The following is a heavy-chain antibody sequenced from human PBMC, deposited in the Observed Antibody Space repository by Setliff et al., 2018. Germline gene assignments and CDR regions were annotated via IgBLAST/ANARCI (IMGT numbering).Heavy chain of an antibody. CDR2: IYHSGST. Sequence: SETLSLTCAVSGYSISSGYYWGWIRQPPGKGLEWIGSIYHSGSTYYNPSLKSRVTISVDTSKNQFSLKLSSVTAADTAVYYCARGSQYYNFWSGYHLDYYYYGMDVWGQGTTVTVSS. J-gene: IGHJ6*02. CDR1: GYSISSGYY. CDR3: ARGSQYYNFWSGYHLDYYYYGMDV. D-gene: IGHD3-3*01. V-gene: IGHV4-38-2*01.